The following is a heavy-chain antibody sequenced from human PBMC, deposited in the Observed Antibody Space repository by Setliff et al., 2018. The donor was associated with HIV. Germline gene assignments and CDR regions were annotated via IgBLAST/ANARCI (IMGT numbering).Heavy chain of an antibody. V-gene: IGHV1-2*02. Sequence: ASVKVSCKASCYSFSDYYIHWVRPAPGHGFQWMVWISPKSGGTNYAQNFQGRVTMPRDTSASTAYMELSSLRTEDTAVYYCARIPNHSSGFDYWGQGTPVTVSS. CDR2: ISPKSGGT. D-gene: IGHD3-22*01. J-gene: IGHJ4*02. CDR3: ARIPNHSSGFDY. CDR1: CYSFSDYY.